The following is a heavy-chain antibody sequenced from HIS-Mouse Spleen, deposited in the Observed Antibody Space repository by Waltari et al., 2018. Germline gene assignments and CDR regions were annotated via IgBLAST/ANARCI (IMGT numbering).Heavy chain of an antibody. J-gene: IGHJ3*02. D-gene: IGHD2-8*01. Sequence: QVQLQQWGAGLLKPSETLSLTCAVYGGSFSGYYWIWIRQPPGKGLEWIGEINHSGSTNYNPSLKSRVTISVDTSKNQFSLKLSSVTAADTAVYYCARGGYCTNGVCYDAFDIWGQGTMVTVSS. CDR1: GGSFSGYY. V-gene: IGHV4-34*01. CDR2: INHSGST. CDR3: ARGGYCTNGVCYDAFDI.